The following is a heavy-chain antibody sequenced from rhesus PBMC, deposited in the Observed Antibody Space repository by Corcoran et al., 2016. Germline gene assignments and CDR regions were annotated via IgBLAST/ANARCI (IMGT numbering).Heavy chain of an antibody. D-gene: IGHD3-16*01. Sequence: QVQLQGSGPGLVKPSETLSLTCAVHGDSLSDDDYCSWIPQLPGKGLEGVGDIYGGGGGTNYNPSLKKRVTISIDTSKNQFALKLSSVTAADTAVYYCARDPASYYYSGSNNRFDVWGAGVLVTVSS. V-gene: IGHV4-106*01. CDR3: ARDPASYYYSGSNNRFDV. J-gene: IGHJ5-1*01. CDR2: IYGGGGGT. CDR1: GDSLSDDDY.